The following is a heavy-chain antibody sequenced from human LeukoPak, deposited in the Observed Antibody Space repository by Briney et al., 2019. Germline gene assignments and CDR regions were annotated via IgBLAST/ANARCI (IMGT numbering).Heavy chain of an antibody. D-gene: IGHD6-19*01. CDR1: RYSISSGFY. CDR2: IYSSGST. J-gene: IGHJ4*02. Sequence: PSETLSLTCTVSRYSISSGFYWGWIRQPPGKGLEWIGSIYSSGSTYYNPSLKSRVTISVDTSKNQASLKLRSVTAADTAVYYCARGDSGWYLGLGFDYWGQGTLVTVSS. V-gene: IGHV4-38-2*02. CDR3: ARGDSGWYLGLGFDY.